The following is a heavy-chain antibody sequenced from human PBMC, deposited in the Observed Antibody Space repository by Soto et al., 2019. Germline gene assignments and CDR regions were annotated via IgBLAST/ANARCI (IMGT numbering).Heavy chain of an antibody. J-gene: IGHJ4*02. D-gene: IGHD6-13*01. CDR3: ARDSDNSNWPNFDY. CDR1: GGTFSIYT. V-gene: IGHV1-69*02. Sequence: QVQLVQSGSEVKKPGSSVKVSCKASGGTFSIYTISWVRQAPGQGLEWMGRVIPIFDVTTYAQGCPARVTINATKSMAAAFMALSILPSADTALYYCARDSDNSNWPNFDYWGQGTLVTVSS. CDR2: VIPIFDVT.